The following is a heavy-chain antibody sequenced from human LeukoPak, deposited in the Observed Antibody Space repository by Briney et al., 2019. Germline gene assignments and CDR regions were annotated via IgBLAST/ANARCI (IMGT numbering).Heavy chain of an antibody. J-gene: IGHJ4*02. Sequence: SETLSLTCAVSGYSITSGYYWSWIRQPPGKGLEWIGYIYYSGSTNYNPSLKSRVTISVDTSKNQFSLKLSSVTAADTAVYYCARVRGGQLGGRFDYWGQGTLVTVSS. CDR3: ARVRGGQLGGRFDY. V-gene: IGHV4-61*01. CDR1: GYSITSGYY. CDR2: IYYSGST. D-gene: IGHD3-10*01.